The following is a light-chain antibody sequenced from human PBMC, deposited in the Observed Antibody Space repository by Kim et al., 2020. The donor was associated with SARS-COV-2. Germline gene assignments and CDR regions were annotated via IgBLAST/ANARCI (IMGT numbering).Light chain of an antibody. CDR1: QSVTR. V-gene: IGKV3-20*01. CDR3: QQYGSSPWT. J-gene: IGKJ1*01. CDR2: DAS. Sequence: EIVLTQSPGTLSLSPGERATVSCRASQSVTRVAWYQQKPGQAPRLLIYDASTRGTGIPDRFSGSGSGTDFTLTISRLEPDDFAMYYCQQYGSSPWTFGQGTKVDIK.